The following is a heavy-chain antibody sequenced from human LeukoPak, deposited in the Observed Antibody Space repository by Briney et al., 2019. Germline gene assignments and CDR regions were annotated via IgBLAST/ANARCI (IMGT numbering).Heavy chain of an antibody. CDR1: GFPLSSYA. CDR2: ISGSGGST. D-gene: IGHD6-6*01. CDR3: AKLEWGKQLVWAYDY. J-gene: IGHJ4*02. Sequence: PGGSLGLSCAASGFPLSSYAMSWFRKAPGKGLGWFSAISGSGGSTYYADSVKGRFTISRDNSKNTLYLQMNSLRAEDTAVYYCAKLEWGKQLVWAYDYWGQGTLVTVSS. V-gene: IGHV3-23*01.